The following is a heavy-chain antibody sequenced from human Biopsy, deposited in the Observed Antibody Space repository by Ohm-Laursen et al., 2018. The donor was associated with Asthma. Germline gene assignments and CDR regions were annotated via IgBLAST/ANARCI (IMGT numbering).Heavy chain of an antibody. J-gene: IGHJ6*02. Sequence: SVKVSCKASGGTFSSNSINWVRQAPGQGLEWMGGLIPVLGTPDHAQMFEGRVTITADESTSTAYMELSSLSSEDTAVYYCAGGYSGSDRLVYYYSGLEVWGQGTTVTVSS. CDR3: AGGYSGSDRLVYYYSGLEV. CDR2: LIPVLGTP. D-gene: IGHD5-12*01. V-gene: IGHV1-69*13. CDR1: GGTFSSNS.